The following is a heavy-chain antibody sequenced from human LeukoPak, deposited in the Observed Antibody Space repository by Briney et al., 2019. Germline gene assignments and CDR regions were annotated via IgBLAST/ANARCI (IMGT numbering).Heavy chain of an antibody. CDR3: ARCTTRGRYGMDV. J-gene: IGHJ6*02. CDR2: LYNSGST. D-gene: IGHD1-1*01. CDR1: GGSISNYH. Sequence: SETLSLTCTVSGGSISNYHWSWFRQAPGKGLEWIGYLYNSGSTNYNPSLKSRVTISVDTSKNQFSLKLSSVTAADTAVYYCARCTTRGRYGMDVWGQGTTVTVSS. V-gene: IGHV4-59*01.